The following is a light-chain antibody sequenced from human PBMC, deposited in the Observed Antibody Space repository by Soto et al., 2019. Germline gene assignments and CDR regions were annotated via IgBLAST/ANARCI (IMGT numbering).Light chain of an antibody. J-gene: IGLJ3*02. CDR3: QTWGTGIPWV. V-gene: IGLV4-69*01. CDR2: LNSDGSH. CDR1: SGHSSYA. Sequence: QAVVTQSPSASASPGASVKLTCTLSSGHSSYAIAWHQQQPEKGPRYLMKLNSDGSHSKGDGIPDRFSGSSSGAERYLTISRLQSEDEADYYCQTWGTGIPWVFGGGTKLTVL.